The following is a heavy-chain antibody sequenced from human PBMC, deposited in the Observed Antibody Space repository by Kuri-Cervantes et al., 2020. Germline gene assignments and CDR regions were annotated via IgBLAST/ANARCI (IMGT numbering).Heavy chain of an antibody. V-gene: IGHV3-30*07. J-gene: IGHJ4*02. Sequence: GSLRLSCAASGFTFSSYAMHWVRQAPGKGLEWVAVISYDGSNKYYADSVKGRFTISRDNAKNSLYLQVNSLRAEDTAVYYCARVPWTAVADWGQGTLVTVSS. CDR3: ARVPWTAVAD. CDR2: ISYDGSNK. D-gene: IGHD6-19*01. CDR1: GFTFSSYA.